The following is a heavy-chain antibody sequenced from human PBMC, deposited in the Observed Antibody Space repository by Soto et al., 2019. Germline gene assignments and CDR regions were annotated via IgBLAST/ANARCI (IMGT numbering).Heavy chain of an antibody. Sequence: PVGSLKISCKGSGYSFTSYWIGWVRQMPGKGLEWMGIIYPGDSDTRYSPSFQGQVTISADKPISTAYLQWSSLKASDTAMYYCARQYSSSSSNYFDYWGQGTLVTVSS. CDR3: ARQYSSSSSNYFDY. D-gene: IGHD6-6*01. CDR2: IYPGDSDT. CDR1: GYSFTSYW. V-gene: IGHV5-51*01. J-gene: IGHJ4*02.